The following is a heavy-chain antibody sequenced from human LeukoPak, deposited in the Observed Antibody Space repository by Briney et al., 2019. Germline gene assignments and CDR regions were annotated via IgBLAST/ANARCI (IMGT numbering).Heavy chain of an antibody. CDR3: ATLDSATICY. J-gene: IGHJ4*02. CDR2: IYTSGST. V-gene: IGHV4-61*02. D-gene: IGHD5-12*01. CDR1: GGSISSGSYY. Sequence: SETLSLTCTVSGGSISSGSYYWSWIRQPAGKGLEWIGRIYTSGSTNYNPSLKSRVTISVDTSKNQFSLKLSSVTAADTPVYYCATLDSATICYWGQGTLVTVSS.